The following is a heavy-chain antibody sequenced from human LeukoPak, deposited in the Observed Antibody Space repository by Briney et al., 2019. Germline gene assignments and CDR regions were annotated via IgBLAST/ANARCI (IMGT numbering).Heavy chain of an antibody. D-gene: IGHD3-16*01. J-gene: IGHJ4*02. V-gene: IGHV3-23*01. CDR2: ISGSGGST. CDR3: TVDLGGLGKGEFDY. CDR1: GFTFSSYA. Sequence: GGSLRLSCAASGFTFSSYAMSWVRQAPGKGLEWVSAISGSGGSTYYADSVKGRFTISRGNSKNTLYLQMNSLKTEDTAVYYCTVDLGGLGKGEFDYWGQGTLVTVSS.